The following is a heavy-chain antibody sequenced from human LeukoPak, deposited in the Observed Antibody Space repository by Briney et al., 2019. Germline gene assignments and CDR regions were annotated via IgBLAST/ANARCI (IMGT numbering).Heavy chain of an antibody. CDR1: GGSISSSGYY. CDR2: MYYSGST. Sequence: SETLSLTCTVSGGSISSSGYYWGWIRQPPGKGLEWIGSMYYSGSTYYNPSLKSRVTISLDTSKNQFSLKLSSVTAADTAVYYCARGTTYGYHFDYWGQGTLVTVSS. D-gene: IGHD2-2*03. V-gene: IGHV4-39*07. J-gene: IGHJ4*02. CDR3: ARGTTYGYHFDY.